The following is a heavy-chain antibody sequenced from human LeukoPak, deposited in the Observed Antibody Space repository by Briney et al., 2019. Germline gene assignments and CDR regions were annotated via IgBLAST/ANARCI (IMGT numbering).Heavy chain of an antibody. D-gene: IGHD4-17*01. Sequence: GASVKVSCKPSGYSFTAYWIHWVRQAPGQGLEWLGWINPNSGGTNYVQKFQGRVTMTRDTSISTAYLELSRLRSDDTAVYYCGLTVTYSYGMDVWGQGTTVIVSS. J-gene: IGHJ6*02. V-gene: IGHV1-2*02. CDR3: GLTVTYSYGMDV. CDR2: INPNSGGT. CDR1: GYSFTAYW.